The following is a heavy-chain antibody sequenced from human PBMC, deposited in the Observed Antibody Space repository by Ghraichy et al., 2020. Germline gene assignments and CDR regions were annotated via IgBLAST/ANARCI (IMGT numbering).Heavy chain of an antibody. V-gene: IGHV3-21*01. CDR3: ARDQSYYDFWSYYYYGMDV. D-gene: IGHD3-3*01. CDR2: ISSSSSYI. Sequence: GGSLRLSCAASGFTFSSYSMNWVRQAPGKGLEWVSSISSSSSYIYYADSVKGRFTISRDNAKNSLYLQMNSLRAEDTAVYYCARDQSYYDFWSYYYYGMDVWGQGTTVTVSS. J-gene: IGHJ6*02. CDR1: GFTFSSYS.